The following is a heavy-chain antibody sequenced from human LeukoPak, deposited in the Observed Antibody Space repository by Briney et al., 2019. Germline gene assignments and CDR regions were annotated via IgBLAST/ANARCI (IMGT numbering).Heavy chain of an antibody. D-gene: IGHD5-12*01. V-gene: IGHV4-59*12. Sequence: SETLSLTCSVSGGSISGDYWSWIRQPPGKGLEWIGYIYYSGSTNYNPSVKNRVTISVDTSKSQFSLKLSSVTAADTAMYYCAREVATIPRYAFDIWGQGTMVTVSS. J-gene: IGHJ3*02. CDR1: GGSISGDY. CDR2: IYYSGST. CDR3: AREVATIPRYAFDI.